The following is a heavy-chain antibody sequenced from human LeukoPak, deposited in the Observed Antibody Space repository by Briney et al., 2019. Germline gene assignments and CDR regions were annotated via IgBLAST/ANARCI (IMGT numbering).Heavy chain of an antibody. CDR1: GFTFSDFG. Sequence: GGSLRLSCAASGFTFSDFGMHWVRQAPGKGLEWVAVISYDGSNKYYADSVKGRFTISRDNSKNTLYLQMNSLRAEDTAVYYCAKEGRPFPFDYWGQGTLVTVSS. J-gene: IGHJ4*02. V-gene: IGHV3-30*18. CDR2: ISYDGSNK. CDR3: AKEGRPFPFDY. D-gene: IGHD1-26*01.